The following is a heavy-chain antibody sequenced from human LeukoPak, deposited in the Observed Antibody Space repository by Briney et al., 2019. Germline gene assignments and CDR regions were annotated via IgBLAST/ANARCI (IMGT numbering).Heavy chain of an antibody. D-gene: IGHD6-13*01. CDR3: ARDSVFPRAFGIAAAENYYYYMDV. CDR1: GFTFSSYW. J-gene: IGHJ6*03. CDR2: IKQDGSEK. Sequence: GGSLRLSCAASGFTFSSYWMSWVRQAPGKGLECVANIKQDGSEKYYVDSVKGRFTISRDNAKNSLYLQMNSLRAEDTAVYYCARDSVFPRAFGIAAAENYYYYMDVWGKGTTVTVSS. V-gene: IGHV3-7*01.